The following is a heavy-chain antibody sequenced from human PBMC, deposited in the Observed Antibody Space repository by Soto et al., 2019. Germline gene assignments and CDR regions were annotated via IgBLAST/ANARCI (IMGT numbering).Heavy chain of an antibody. CDR1: GYTFTSYD. V-gene: IGHV1-8*01. CDR3: AGHTHYDSSGYYYDGACDI. J-gene: IGHJ3*02. Sequence: ASVKFSCKASGYTFTSYDINWVRQATGQGLEWMGWMNPNSGNTGYAQKFQGRVTMTRNTSISTAYMELSSLRSEDTAVYYCAGHTHYDSSGYYYDGACDIGSQGTRGTV. D-gene: IGHD3-22*01. CDR2: MNPNSGNT.